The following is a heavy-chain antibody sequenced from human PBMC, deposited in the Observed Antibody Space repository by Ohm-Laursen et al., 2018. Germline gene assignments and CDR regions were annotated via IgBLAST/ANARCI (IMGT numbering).Heavy chain of an antibody. D-gene: IGHD1-26*01. Sequence: TLSLTCTVSGGSFTGHYWSWIRQPPGKGLEWIGHISYTGYTSYKSSLKSRVTISLDTSRKHFSLRLTSLAAADTAVYYCAREVGATTAFDYWGQGTLVTVSS. CDR1: GGSFTGHY. CDR2: ISYTGYT. V-gene: IGHV4-59*11. CDR3: AREVGATTAFDY. J-gene: IGHJ4*02.